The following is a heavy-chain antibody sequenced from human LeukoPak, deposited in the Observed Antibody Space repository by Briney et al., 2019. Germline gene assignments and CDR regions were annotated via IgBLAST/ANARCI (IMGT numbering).Heavy chain of an antibody. CDR1: GGSVSDYY. CDR3: ARDLGWSSYYFDY. J-gene: IGHJ4*02. CDR2: IYHTGST. Sequence: SETLSLTCTISGGSVSDYYWSWIRQSPGKGLEWIGYIYHTGSTSYSPSLKSRVTISADTSQNQFSLKLSSVTAADTAVYYCARDLGWSSYYFDYWGQGTLVTVSS. D-gene: IGHD6-19*01. V-gene: IGHV4-59*02.